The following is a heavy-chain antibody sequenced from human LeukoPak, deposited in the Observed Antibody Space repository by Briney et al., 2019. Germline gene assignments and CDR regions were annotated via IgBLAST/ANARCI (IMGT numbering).Heavy chain of an antibody. CDR3: ARDGENGDYFDY. V-gene: IGHV1-8*03. CDR1: GYTFTSYD. CDR2: MNPNSGNT. J-gene: IGHJ4*02. D-gene: IGHD4-17*01. Sequence: GASVKVSCKASGYTFTSYDINWVRQATGQGLEWMGWMNPNSGNTGYAQKFQGRVTITRNTSISTAYMELSSLRSEDTAVYYCARDGENGDYFDYWGQGTLVTVSS.